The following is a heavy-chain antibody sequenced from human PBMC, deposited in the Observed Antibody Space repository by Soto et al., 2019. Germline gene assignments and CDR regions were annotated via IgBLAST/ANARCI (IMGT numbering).Heavy chain of an antibody. J-gene: IGHJ3*01. D-gene: IGHD2-2*01. CDR3: ASPSSTLP. V-gene: IGHV5-51*01. Sequence: GGCLKISCTVSVYSFTSYWIVWVRQMPGKGLEWMGIIYPGDSDTRYSPSFQGQVTISADKSISTAYLQWSSLKASDTAMYYCASPSSTLPWGQGTMVTVSS. CDR2: IYPGDSDT. CDR1: VYSFTSYW.